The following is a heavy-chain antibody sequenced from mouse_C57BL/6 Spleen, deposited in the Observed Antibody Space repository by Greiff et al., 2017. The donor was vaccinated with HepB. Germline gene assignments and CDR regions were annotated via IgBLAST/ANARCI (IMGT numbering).Heavy chain of an antibody. D-gene: IGHD2-2*01. V-gene: IGHV1-18*01. CDR2: INPNNGGT. CDR1: GYTFTDYN. J-gene: IGHJ3*01. CDR3: ASGMVTTRVAY. Sequence: EVQLQQSGPELVKPGASVKIPCKASGYTFTDYNMDWVKQSHGKSLEWIGDINPNNGGTIYNQKFKGKATLTVDKSSSTAYMELRSLTSEDTAVYYCASGMVTTRVAYWGQGTLVTVSA.